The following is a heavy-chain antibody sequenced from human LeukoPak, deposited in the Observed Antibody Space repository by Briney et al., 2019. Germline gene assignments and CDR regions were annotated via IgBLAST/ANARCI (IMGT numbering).Heavy chain of an antibody. CDR2: INHSGST. D-gene: IGHD4-17*01. V-gene: IGHV4-34*01. CDR1: GGSFSGYY. Sequence: SETLSLTCAVYGGSFSGYYWSWIRQPPGKGLEWIGEINHSGSTNYNPSLKSRVTISVDTSKNQFSLKLSSVTAADTAVYYCARLPLYGDPLDYWGQGTLVTVSS. CDR3: ARLPLYGDPLDY. J-gene: IGHJ4*02.